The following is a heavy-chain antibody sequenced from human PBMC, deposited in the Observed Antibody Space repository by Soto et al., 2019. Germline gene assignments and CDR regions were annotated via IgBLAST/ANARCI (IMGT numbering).Heavy chain of an antibody. Sequence: VQLVESGGGLVQPGGSLRLSCAASGFTVSSHYMSWVRQAPGKGLEWVSVIYSGGSTYYTDSVKGRFTISRDNSKNTLFLQMNSLRAEDTAVYYCARDYYGGNSRYFDLWGRGTLVTVSS. CDR3: ARDYYGGNSRYFDL. J-gene: IGHJ2*01. D-gene: IGHD2-21*02. CDR2: IYSGGST. V-gene: IGHV3-66*01. CDR1: GFTVSSHY.